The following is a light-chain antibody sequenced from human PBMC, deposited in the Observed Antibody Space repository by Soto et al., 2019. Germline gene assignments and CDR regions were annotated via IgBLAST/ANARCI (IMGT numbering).Light chain of an antibody. CDR1: STDIGRYNY. CDR3: CSYTSISTLGF. V-gene: IGLV2-14*03. J-gene: IGLJ2*01. CDR2: DVS. Sequence: QSALTQPASVSGSPGQSITISCTGTSTDIGRYNYVSWYQQHPGKAPKLIIYDVSVRPSGVSNRFSGTKSGITASLTISGLQAEDDADYYCCSYTSISTLGFFGGGTKLTVL.